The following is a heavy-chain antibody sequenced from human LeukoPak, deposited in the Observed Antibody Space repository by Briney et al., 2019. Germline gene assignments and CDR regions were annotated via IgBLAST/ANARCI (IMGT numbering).Heavy chain of an antibody. CDR3: ASAPFGGVILSWFDP. V-gene: IGHV1-46*01. CDR1: GYTFTSYY. J-gene: IGHJ5*02. CDR2: NNPSGGST. Sequence: VAVPVTYQASGYTFTSYYMHWVRQAPAEALERMGINNPSGGSTSYAQKFQGIVTKTRDMSTSTVYMELSSLRSEDTAVYYCASAPFGGVILSWFDPWGQGTLVTVSS. D-gene: IGHD3-3*01.